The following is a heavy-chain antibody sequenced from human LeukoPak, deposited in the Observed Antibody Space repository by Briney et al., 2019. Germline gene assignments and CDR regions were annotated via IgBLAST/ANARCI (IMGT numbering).Heavy chain of an antibody. D-gene: IGHD2-2*01. CDR1: GYTFTSYA. J-gene: IGHJ6*02. V-gene: IGHV7-4-1*02. CDR2: IKTNTGNP. Sequence: GASVKVSCKASGYTFTSYATNWVRQAPGQGLEWMGWIKTNTGNPTYAQGFTGRFGFSLDTSVSTAYLQISSLKAEDTDVYYCARVRLAAMPDYYDGMDVWGQGTTVTVSS. CDR3: ARVRLAAMPDYYDGMDV.